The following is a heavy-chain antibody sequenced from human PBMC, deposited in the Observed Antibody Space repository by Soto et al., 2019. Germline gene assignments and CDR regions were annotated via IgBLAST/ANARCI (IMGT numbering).Heavy chain of an antibody. V-gene: IGHV3-23*01. CDR2: ISGSGGST. D-gene: IGHD6-13*01. J-gene: IGHJ4*01. Sequence: GGSLRLSCAASGFTFSSYPMSRVRQAPGKGLEWVSAISGSGGSTYYADSVKGRFTISRDNSKNTLYLQMNSLRAEDTAVYYCAKDLAGLAAAFDYWGQGTLVTGSS. CDR1: GFTFSSYP. CDR3: AKDLAGLAAAFDY.